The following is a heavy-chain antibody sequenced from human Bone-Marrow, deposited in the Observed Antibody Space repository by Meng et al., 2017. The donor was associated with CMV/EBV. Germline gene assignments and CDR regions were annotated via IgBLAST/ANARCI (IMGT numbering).Heavy chain of an antibody. D-gene: IGHD2-2*01. CDR1: GFTFSSYW. V-gene: IGHV3-74*01. Sequence: GESLKISCAASGFTFSSYWKHWVRQAPGKGLVWVPRINSDGSSTSYADSVKGRFTISRDNAKNTLYLQMNSLRAEDTAVYYCARDYSGVVVPASSHPSEDKNWYFDLWGRGTLVTVSS. CDR3: ARDYSGVVVPASSHPSEDKNWYFDL. CDR2: INSDGSST. J-gene: IGHJ2*01.